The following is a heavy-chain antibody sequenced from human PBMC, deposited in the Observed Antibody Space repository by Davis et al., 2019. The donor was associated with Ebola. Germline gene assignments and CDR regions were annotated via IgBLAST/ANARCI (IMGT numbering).Heavy chain of an antibody. J-gene: IGHJ4*02. Sequence: PGGSLRLSCAASGFTFSSYAMSWVRQAPGKGLEWVSAISGSGGSTYYADSVKGRFTISRDNSKNTLYLQMNSLRAEDTAVYYCAKEEFYYDSSGYSFSFDYWGQGTLVTVSS. D-gene: IGHD3-22*01. V-gene: IGHV3-23*01. CDR3: AKEEFYYDSSGYSFSFDY. CDR2: ISGSGGST. CDR1: GFTFSSYA.